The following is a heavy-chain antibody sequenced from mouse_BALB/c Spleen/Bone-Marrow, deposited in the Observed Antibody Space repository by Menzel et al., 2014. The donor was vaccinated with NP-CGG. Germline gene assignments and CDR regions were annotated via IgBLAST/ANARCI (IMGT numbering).Heavy chain of an antibody. CDR2: ISSGGSYT. J-gene: IGHJ3*01. D-gene: IGHD1-1*01. CDR3: ARDGYGSGD. V-gene: IGHV5-9-4*01. Sequence: EVKLVESGGVLVKPGGSLKLSCAASGFTFSTYAMSWVRQSPEKRLEWVAEISSGGSYTYYPDTVTGRFTISRDNAKNTLYLEMSSLRSEDTAMYYCARDGYGSGDWGQGTLVTVSA. CDR1: GFTFSTYA.